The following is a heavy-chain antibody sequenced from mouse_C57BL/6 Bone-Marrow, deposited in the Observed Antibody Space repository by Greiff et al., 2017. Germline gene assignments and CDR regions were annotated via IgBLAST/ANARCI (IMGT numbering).Heavy chain of an antibody. CDR1: GFTFSNYR. Sequence: VQLVETGGGLVRPGNSLKLSCVTSGFTFSNYRMHWLRQPPGKRLEWIAVITVKSDNYGANYAVPVKGRFAISRDDSKSSVYLEMNRLREEDTAADVCGRELPNWYFDVWGTGTTVTVAS. D-gene: IGHD1-1*01. CDR3: GRELPNWYFDV. CDR2: ITVKSDNYGA. J-gene: IGHJ1*03. V-gene: IGHV13-2*01.